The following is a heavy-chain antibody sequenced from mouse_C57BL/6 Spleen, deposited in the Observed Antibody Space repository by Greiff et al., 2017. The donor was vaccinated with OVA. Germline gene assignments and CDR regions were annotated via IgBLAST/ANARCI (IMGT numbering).Heavy chain of an antibody. Sequence: EVQRVESGPGMVKPSQSLSLTCTVSGYSITSGYDWHWIRHFPGNKLEWMGYISYSGSTNSNPSLKIRISITHDTSKNHFFLKLNSVTTEDTATYYCAREDGNYVFDYWGQGTTLTVSS. V-gene: IGHV3-1*01. J-gene: IGHJ2*01. CDR2: ISYSGST. CDR3: AREDGNYVFDY. CDR1: GYSITSGYD. D-gene: IGHD2-1*01.